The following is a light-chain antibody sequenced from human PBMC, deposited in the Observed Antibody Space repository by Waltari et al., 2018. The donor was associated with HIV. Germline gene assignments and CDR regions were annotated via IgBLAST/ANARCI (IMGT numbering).Light chain of an antibody. V-gene: IGKV3-15*01. CDR2: GAN. CDR3: QHYNNWPPWT. Sequence: EIVMTQSPATLSVSPGERATLSCRASQRISSNLAWYQQKPGQAPRLLIYGANTRATGVPARFSGSGSGTEFTLTISSLQSEDFAIYYCQHYNNWPPWTFGQGTKVEIK. J-gene: IGKJ1*01. CDR1: QRISSN.